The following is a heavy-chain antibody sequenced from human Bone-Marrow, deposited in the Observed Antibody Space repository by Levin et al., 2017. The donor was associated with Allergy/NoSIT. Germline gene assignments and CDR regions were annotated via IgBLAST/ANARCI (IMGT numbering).Heavy chain of an antibody. D-gene: IGHD5-18*01. CDR1: GFRFDDYA. CDR2: INWNGDYI. CDR3: AKDMGIQLWAIFDN. J-gene: IGHJ4*02. V-gene: IGHV3-9*01. Sequence: SLKISCAASGFRFDDYAMHWVRQIPGKGLEWVSGINWNGDYIYYADSVKGRFTISRDNARNSLYLQMNSLRAEDTALYYCAKDMGIQLWAIFDNWGQGTLVTFSS.